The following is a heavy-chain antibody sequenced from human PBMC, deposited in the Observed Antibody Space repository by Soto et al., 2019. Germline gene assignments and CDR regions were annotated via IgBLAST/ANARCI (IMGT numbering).Heavy chain of an antibody. J-gene: IGHJ4*02. V-gene: IGHV1-69*09. CDR1: GIMSSGYG. CDR2: INPILDST. Sequence: QEQVVQSGPAMKEPGSSVQVSCRASGIMSSGYGFSWVRQAPGQGLEWVCMINPILDSTHYAQNLQGRVSLSVDKSRDTAYLEVTSLRLEDTAIYFCAPMKRARLDSWGRGTVVTVAS. D-gene: IGHD6-25*01. CDR3: APMKRARLDS.